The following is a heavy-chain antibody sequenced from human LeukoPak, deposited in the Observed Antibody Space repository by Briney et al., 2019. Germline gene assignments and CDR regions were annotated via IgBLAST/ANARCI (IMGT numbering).Heavy chain of an antibody. CDR2: IYYSGST. D-gene: IGHD2-8*02. J-gene: IGHJ3*02. CDR3: ARDSGRDAFDI. Sequence: SETLSLTCTVSGGSISSSSYYWSWIRQPPGKGLEWIGYIYYSGSTNYNPSLKSRVTISVDTSKNQFSLKLSSVTAADTAVYYCARDSGRDAFDIWGQGTMVTVSS. CDR1: GGSISSSSYY. V-gene: IGHV4-61*01.